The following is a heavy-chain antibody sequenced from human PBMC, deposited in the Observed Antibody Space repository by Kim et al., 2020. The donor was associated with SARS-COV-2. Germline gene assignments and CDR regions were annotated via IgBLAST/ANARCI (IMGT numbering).Heavy chain of an antibody. J-gene: IGHJ6*02. Sequence: NPTLKIRYTISVDTSKNQFSRKLSSVTAADTAVYYCARRPRSSSWYDMDVWGQGTTVTVSS. D-gene: IGHD6-13*01. CDR3: ARRPRSSSWYDMDV. V-gene: IGHV4-34*13.